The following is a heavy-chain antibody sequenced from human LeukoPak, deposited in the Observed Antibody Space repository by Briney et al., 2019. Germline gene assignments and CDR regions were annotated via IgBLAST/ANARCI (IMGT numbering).Heavy chain of an antibody. D-gene: IGHD1-26*01. CDR3: ARHVVGATTLPGDY. J-gene: IGHJ4*02. CDR1: GYTFTGYY. V-gene: IGHV1-2*02. Sequence: ASVKVSCKASGYTFTGYYMHWVRQAPGQGLEWMGWINPNSGGTNYAQKFQGRVTMTRDKSISTAYLQWSSLKASDTAMYYCARHVVGATTLPGDYWGQGTLVTVSS. CDR2: INPNSGGT.